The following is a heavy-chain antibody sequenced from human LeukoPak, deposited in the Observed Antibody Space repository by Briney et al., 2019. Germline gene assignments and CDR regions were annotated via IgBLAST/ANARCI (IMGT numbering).Heavy chain of an antibody. CDR1: GGSISSHY. D-gene: IGHD3-22*01. CDR3: ARTRDDSSGYLSIDY. CDR2: IYHSGST. Sequence: SETLSLTCTVYGGSISSHYWSWIRQPPGKGLEWIGYIYHSGSTNYNLPHKSRVTISVDASKKQFSLKLSSVTAADTAVYYCARTRDDSSGYLSIDYWGQGTLVTVSS. V-gene: IGHV4-59*11. J-gene: IGHJ4*02.